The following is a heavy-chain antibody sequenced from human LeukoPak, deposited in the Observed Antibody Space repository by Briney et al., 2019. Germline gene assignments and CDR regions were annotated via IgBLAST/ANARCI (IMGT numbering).Heavy chain of an antibody. J-gene: IGHJ4*02. Sequence: PGGSLRLSCAASGFTFDDYGMSWVRQAPGKGLEWVSGINWNGGSTGYADSVKGRFTISRDNAKNSLYLQMNSLRAEDTALYYCARDLSGSYYGPSFVGYWGQGTLATVSS. D-gene: IGHD1-26*01. CDR3: ARDLSGSYYGPSFVGY. CDR1: GFTFDDYG. CDR2: INWNGGST. V-gene: IGHV3-20*04.